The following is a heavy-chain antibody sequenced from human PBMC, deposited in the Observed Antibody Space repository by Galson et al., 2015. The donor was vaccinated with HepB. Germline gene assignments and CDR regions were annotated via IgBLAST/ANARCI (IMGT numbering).Heavy chain of an antibody. CDR2: IYSGGST. V-gene: IGHV3-53*01. CDR3: ARTPVLRFLEWFYDY. CDR1: GFTVSSNY. D-gene: IGHD3-3*01. J-gene: IGHJ4*02. Sequence: SLRLSCAASGFTVSSNYMSWVRQAPGKGLEWVSVIYSGGSTYYADSVKGRFTISRDNSKNTLYLQMNSLRAEDTAVYYCARTPVLRFLEWFYDYWGQGTLVTVSS.